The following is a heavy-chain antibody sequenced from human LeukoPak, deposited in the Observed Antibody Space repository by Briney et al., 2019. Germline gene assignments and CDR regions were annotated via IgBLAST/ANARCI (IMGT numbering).Heavy chain of an antibody. CDR3: ARASGSFDY. CDR2: IWSDGSNK. V-gene: IGHV3-33*01. CDR1: GFPFSTYA. D-gene: IGHD1-26*01. Sequence: PGGSLRLSCSASGFPFSTYALHWVRQAPGKGLEWVAVIWSDGSNKYYAGSVKGRFTISRDNSKNTLYLQMNSLRAEDSAVYYCARASGSFDYWGQGTLVTVSS. J-gene: IGHJ4*02.